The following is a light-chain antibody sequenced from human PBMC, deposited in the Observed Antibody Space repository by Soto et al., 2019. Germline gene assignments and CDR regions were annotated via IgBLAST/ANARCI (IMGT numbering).Light chain of an antibody. V-gene: IGKV3-20*01. CDR3: QQYGDSPVT. CDR1: QSVSSY. CDR2: DAS. Sequence: EIVMTQSPGTLSLSPGERATLSCRASQSVSSYLAWYQQKPGQAPRLLISDASDRATGIPDRFSGSGSGTDFTLTISRLVHEDFEVYYCQQYGDSPVTLGQGTKVDIK. J-gene: IGKJ1*01.